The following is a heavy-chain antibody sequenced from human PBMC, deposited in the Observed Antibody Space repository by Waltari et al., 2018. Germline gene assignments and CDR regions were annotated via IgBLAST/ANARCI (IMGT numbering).Heavy chain of an antibody. D-gene: IGHD6-19*01. J-gene: IGHJ4*02. CDR1: GSTIDDSA. V-gene: IGHV3-9*01. CDR2: ISWNSVRT. CDR3: ASVIALAGARPAY. Sequence: EVQLVESGGDFVQPGRSLRLSCVASGSTIDDSAMHWVRQVPGKGLEWVSGISWNSVRTAYADSVKGRFTISRDNAKNSLFLEMNSLRVEDTAFYYCASVIALAGARPAYWGQGTLVTVSS.